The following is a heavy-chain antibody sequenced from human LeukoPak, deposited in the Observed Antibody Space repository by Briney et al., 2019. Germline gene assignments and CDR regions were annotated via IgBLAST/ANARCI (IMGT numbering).Heavy chain of an antibody. CDR1: GFTFTDHY. CDR2: IGPHSTFT. V-gene: IGHV1-2*02. Sequence: RASMKVSCKSSGFTFTDHYIHWVRRGPGQGLEWMGYIGPHSTFTSSPQEFQGRVTMTRDASMSTAYMELTRLTSDDTAVYYCVREGEGPLSKDFDYWGQGTLVTVSS. J-gene: IGHJ4*02. D-gene: IGHD2/OR15-2a*01. CDR3: VREGEGPLSKDFDY.